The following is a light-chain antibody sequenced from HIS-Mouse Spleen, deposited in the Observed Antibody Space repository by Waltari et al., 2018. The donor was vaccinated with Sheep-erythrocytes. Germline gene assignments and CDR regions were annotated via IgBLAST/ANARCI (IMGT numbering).Light chain of an antibody. CDR1: SSDVGGYNY. Sequence: QSALTQPRSVSGSPGQSVTISCTGTSSDVGGYNYVSWYQQHPGKAPKLMIYDVSKRPSGVPDRFSGSKSGNTASLTSSGLQAEDEADYYCSSYTSSSTQVFGGGTKLTVL. V-gene: IGLV2-11*01. CDR3: SSYTSSSTQV. J-gene: IGLJ2*01. CDR2: DVS.